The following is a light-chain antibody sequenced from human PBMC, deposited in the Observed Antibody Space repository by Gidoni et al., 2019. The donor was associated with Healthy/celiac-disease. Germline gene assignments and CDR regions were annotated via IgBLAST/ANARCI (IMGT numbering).Light chain of an antibody. Sequence: EIVMTQSPATLSVSPGERATPSCRASQSVSSNLDWYQQKPGQDPRLLIYGASTRATGIPARFSGSGSGTEFTLTISSLQSEDFAVYYCQQYNNWPPYTFGQGTKLEIK. CDR3: QQYNNWPPYT. CDR1: QSVSSN. CDR2: GAS. V-gene: IGKV3-15*01. J-gene: IGKJ2*01.